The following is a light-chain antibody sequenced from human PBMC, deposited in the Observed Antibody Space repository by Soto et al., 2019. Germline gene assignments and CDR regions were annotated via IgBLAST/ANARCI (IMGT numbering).Light chain of an antibody. V-gene: IGKV1-33*01. Sequence: DIQMTQSPSSVSASIGDRVTITCRASQDIGRRLAWFQQKPGKAPKLLIYDASNLETGVPSRFSGSGSGTDFNLTISSLQPEDIATYSCQQYDSLPRTFGQGTKVDIK. J-gene: IGKJ1*01. CDR3: QQYDSLPRT. CDR1: QDIGRR. CDR2: DAS.